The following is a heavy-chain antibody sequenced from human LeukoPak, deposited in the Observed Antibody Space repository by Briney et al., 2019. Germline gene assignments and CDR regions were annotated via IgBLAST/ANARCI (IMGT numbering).Heavy chain of an antibody. J-gene: IGHJ4*02. D-gene: IGHD6-19*01. CDR2: IPYDGSNK. V-gene: IGHV3-30*18. CDR1: GFTFSSYG. Sequence: GGSLRLSCAASGFTFSSYGMHWVRQAPGKGLEWVAVIPYDGSNKYYADSVKGRFTISRDNSKNTLYLQMNSLRAEDTAVYYCAKDAPRQWLTLDYWGQGTLVTVSS. CDR3: AKDAPRQWLTLDY.